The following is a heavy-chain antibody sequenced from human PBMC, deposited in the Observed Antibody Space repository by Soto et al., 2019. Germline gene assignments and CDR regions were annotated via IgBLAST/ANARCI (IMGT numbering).Heavy chain of an antibody. CDR1: GFTFSSYG. CDR3: ARDRSGWYQDY. D-gene: IGHD6-19*01. CDR2: IGYDGSNK. J-gene: IGHJ4*02. V-gene: IGHV3-33*01. Sequence: QVQLVESGGGVVQPGRSLRLSCAASGFTFSSYGRHWVRQAPGKGLEWVAVIGYDGSNKYYADSVKGRFTISRDNSKNTLYLQMNSLRAEDTAVYYCARDRSGWYQDYWGQGTLVTVSS.